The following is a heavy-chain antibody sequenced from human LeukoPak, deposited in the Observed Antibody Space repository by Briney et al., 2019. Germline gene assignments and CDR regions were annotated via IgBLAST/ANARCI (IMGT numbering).Heavy chain of an antibody. Sequence: ASVKVSCKAFGYTFTSNYMHWVRQAPGQGPEWMGVISPSGGSTTYAQKFQGRVTLTRDMSTSTDYLELSSLRSEDTAVYYCARGPPEYCSGGTCYSGRNWFDPWGQGTLVTVSS. CDR1: GYTFTSNY. J-gene: IGHJ5*02. V-gene: IGHV1-46*01. CDR3: ARGPPEYCSGGTCYSGRNWFDP. D-gene: IGHD2-15*01. CDR2: ISPSGGST.